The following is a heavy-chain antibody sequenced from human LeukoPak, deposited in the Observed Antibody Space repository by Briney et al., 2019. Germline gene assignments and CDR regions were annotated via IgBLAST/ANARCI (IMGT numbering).Heavy chain of an antibody. Sequence: GGSLRVSCSASGFTFRRYAMHGVRQAPGKGLEYVSAISSNGGSTYYADSVKGRFTISRDNSRNTLHLQMSSLRVEDTAVYYCVKDSSSGSCFDCWGQGTLVTVSS. CDR2: ISSNGGST. J-gene: IGHJ4*02. CDR1: GFTFRRYA. D-gene: IGHD3-10*01. CDR3: VKDSSSGSCFDC. V-gene: IGHV3-64D*06.